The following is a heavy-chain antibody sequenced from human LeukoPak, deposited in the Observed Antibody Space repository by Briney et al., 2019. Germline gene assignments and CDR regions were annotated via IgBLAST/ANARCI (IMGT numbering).Heavy chain of an antibody. CDR3: ASTRGIAVAGHAFDI. Sequence: GSLRLSCAASGFTFSSYGMHWVRQAPGKGLEWVAFIRYDGSNKYYADSVKGRFTISRDNSKNTLYLQMNSLRAEDTAVYYCASTRGIAVAGHAFDIWGQGTMVTVSS. CDR2: IRYDGSNK. J-gene: IGHJ3*02. CDR1: GFTFSSYG. V-gene: IGHV3-30*02. D-gene: IGHD6-19*01.